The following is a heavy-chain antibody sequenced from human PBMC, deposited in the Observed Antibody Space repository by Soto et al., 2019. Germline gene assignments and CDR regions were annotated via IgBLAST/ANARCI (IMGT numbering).Heavy chain of an antibody. CDR1: GHLFNNHW. Sequence: GESLKISCXGPGHLFNNHWIGWVRQTPGKGLEWMGLIFTRDSETKTSPSFQGHVSFSVDNSINTVYLQWTSLKTTDTAIYFCARGYFDSGHGYDLWGQGTLVSVSS. CDR2: IFTRDSET. V-gene: IGHV5-51*01. CDR3: ARGYFDSGHGYDL. J-gene: IGHJ5*02. D-gene: IGHD3-10*01.